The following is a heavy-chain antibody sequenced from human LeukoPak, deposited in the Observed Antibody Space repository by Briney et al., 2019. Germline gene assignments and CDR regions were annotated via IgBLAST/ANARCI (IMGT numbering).Heavy chain of an antibody. Sequence: GGSLRLSCAAPGFTFSSYSMNWVRQAPGKGLEWVSYISSSSSTIYYADSVKGRFTISRDNAKNSLYLQMNSLRAEDTAVYYCARDWKGYSYGYTDYWGQGTLVTVSS. CDR2: ISSSSSTI. CDR3: ARDWKGYSYGYTDY. D-gene: IGHD5-18*01. CDR1: GFTFSSYS. J-gene: IGHJ4*02. V-gene: IGHV3-48*01.